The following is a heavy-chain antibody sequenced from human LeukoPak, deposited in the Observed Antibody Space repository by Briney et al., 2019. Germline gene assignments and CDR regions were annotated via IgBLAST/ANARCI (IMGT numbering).Heavy chain of an antibody. CDR3: ARDRGLYYYDSSGYYDTDAFDI. D-gene: IGHD3-22*01. CDR1: GYTFTSYA. CDR2: INAGNGNT. V-gene: IGHV1-3*01. J-gene: IGHJ3*02. Sequence: GASVKVSCKASGYTFTSYAMHWVRPAPGQRLEWMGWINAGNGNTKYSQKFQGRVTITRDTSASTAYMELSSLRSEDTAVYYCARDRGLYYYDSSGYYDTDAFDIWGQGTMVTVSS.